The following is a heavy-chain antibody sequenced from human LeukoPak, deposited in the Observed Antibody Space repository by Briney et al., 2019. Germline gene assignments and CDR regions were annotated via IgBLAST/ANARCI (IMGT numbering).Heavy chain of an antibody. D-gene: IGHD1-26*01. CDR3: AKDLSGSYIRGFDY. CDR1: GFTFSSYA. Sequence: GGSLRLSCAASGFTFSSYATNWIRQAPGKGLEWVSGISGSGGSTYYADSVKGRFTISRDNSKNTVYLQMNSLRAEDTAVYYCAKDLSGSYIRGFDYWGQGTLVTVSS. J-gene: IGHJ4*02. CDR2: ISGSGGST. V-gene: IGHV3-23*01.